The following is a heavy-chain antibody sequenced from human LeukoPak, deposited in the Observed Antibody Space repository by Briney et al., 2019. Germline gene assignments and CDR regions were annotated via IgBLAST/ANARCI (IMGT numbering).Heavy chain of an antibody. Sequence: GGSLRLSCAASGFTFSSYAMNWVRQAPGKGLEWVSAISGSGGSTYYADSVKGRFTISRDNSKNTLYLQMNSLRAEDTAVYYCAKRDYYGSGSPFYFDYWGQGTLVTVSS. CDR2: ISGSGGST. CDR3: AKRDYYGSGSPFYFDY. CDR1: GFTFSSYA. J-gene: IGHJ4*02. V-gene: IGHV3-23*01. D-gene: IGHD3-10*01.